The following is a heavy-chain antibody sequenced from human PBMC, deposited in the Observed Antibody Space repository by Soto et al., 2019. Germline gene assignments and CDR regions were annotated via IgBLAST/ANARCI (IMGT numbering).Heavy chain of an antibody. V-gene: IGHV4-39*01. D-gene: IGHD6-13*01. Sequence: KSSETLSLTCTVSGASISSSNYYWGWIRQPPGKGLEWIGSIYYSGTTYYKSSLKSRVTISVDTSKNRFSLKLSSVTAADTAVYYCARHPGIAAASDYWGQGTLVTVSS. CDR2: IYYSGTT. CDR3: ARHPGIAAASDY. CDR1: GASISSSNYY. J-gene: IGHJ4*02.